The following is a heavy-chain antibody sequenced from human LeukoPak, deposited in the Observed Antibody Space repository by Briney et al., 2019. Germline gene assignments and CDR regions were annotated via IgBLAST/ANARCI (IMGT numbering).Heavy chain of an antibody. CDR2: IFPSGSI. V-gene: IGHV4-4*09. CDR3: ARHRGYDRSGYYFVDAFDI. J-gene: IGHJ3*02. CDR1: GASITSYY. D-gene: IGHD3-22*01. Sequence: SETLSLTSTVSGASITSYYWSWFRRPPGKGLEWIAYIFPSGSINFNPSLKSRVSISVDTSKNQFSLKLSSVTAADTAVYYCARHRGYDRSGYYFVDAFDIWGQGTMVTVSS.